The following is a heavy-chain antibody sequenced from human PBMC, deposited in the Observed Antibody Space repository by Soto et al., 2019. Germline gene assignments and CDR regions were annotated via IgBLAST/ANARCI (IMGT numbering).Heavy chain of an antibody. CDR2: IYYSGST. CDR3: ARDPLFNYGDPFDY. CDR1: GGSISRGGYY. J-gene: IGHJ4*02. V-gene: IGHV4-31*03. D-gene: IGHD4-17*01. Sequence: SETLSLTCTVSGGSISRGGYYWSWIRQHPGKGLEWIGYIYYSGSTYYNPSLKSRVTISVDTSKNQFSLKLSSVTAADTAVYYCARDPLFNYGDPFDYWGQGTLVTVSP.